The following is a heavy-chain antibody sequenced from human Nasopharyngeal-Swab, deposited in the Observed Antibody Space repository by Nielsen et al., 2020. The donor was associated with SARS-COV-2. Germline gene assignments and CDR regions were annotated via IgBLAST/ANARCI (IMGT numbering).Heavy chain of an antibody. V-gene: IGHV1-2*06. CDR1: GYTFTGYY. D-gene: IGHD2-2*01. J-gene: IGHJ5*02. CDR2: INPNSGGT. Sequence: ASVKVSCKASGYTFTGYYMHWVRQAPGQGLEWMGRINPNSGGTNYAQKFQGRVTMTRDTSISTAYMELSRLRSDDTAVYYCARDAIGYCSSTSCFLYNLFDPWGQGTLVTVSS. CDR3: ARDAIGYCSSTSCFLYNLFDP.